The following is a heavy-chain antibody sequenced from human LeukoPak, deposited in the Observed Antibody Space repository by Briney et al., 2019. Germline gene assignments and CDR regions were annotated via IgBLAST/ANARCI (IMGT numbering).Heavy chain of an antibody. J-gene: IGHJ5*02. CDR3: ARTYDFWSGYQVGWFDP. V-gene: IGHV4-4*07. CDR2: IYTSGST. Sequence: SETLSLTCTVSGGSISSYYWSWIRQPAGKGLEWIGRIYTSGSTNYNPSLKSRVTMSVDTSKNQFSLKLSSVTAADTAVYYCARTYDFWSGYQVGWFDPWGQGTPVTVSS. D-gene: IGHD3-3*01. CDR1: GGSISSYY.